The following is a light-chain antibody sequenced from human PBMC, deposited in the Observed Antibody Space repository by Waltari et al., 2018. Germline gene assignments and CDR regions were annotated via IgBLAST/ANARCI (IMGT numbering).Light chain of an antibody. Sequence: DIQMTQSPSSLSASVGDRVTITCRAGQTISTYLNWYQQKPGKAPKLLIYAASTLQSGVPSTFSGSGSGTDFTLTISSLRPEDFATYYCQQSYSTPRTFGQGTKVEIK. J-gene: IGKJ1*01. CDR3: QQSYSTPRT. CDR1: QTISTY. CDR2: AAS. V-gene: IGKV1-39*01.